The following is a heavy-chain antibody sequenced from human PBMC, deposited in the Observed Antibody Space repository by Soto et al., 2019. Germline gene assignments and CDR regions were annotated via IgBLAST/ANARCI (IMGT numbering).Heavy chain of an antibody. J-gene: IGHJ6*02. CDR2: ICWNSGSI. CDR1: GFTFDDYA. V-gene: IGHV3-9*01. Sequence: GGSLRLSYAASGFTFDDYAMHWVRQAPGKGLEWVSGICWNSGSIGYADSVKGRFTISRDNAKNSLYLQMNSLRAEDTALYYCARDIGVVVPAAIYGMDVWGQGTTVTVSS. CDR3: ARDIGVVVPAAIYGMDV. D-gene: IGHD2-2*01.